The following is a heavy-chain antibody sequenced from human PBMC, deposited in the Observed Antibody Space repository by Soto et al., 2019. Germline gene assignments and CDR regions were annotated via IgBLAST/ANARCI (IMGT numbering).Heavy chain of an antibody. J-gene: IGHJ4*02. V-gene: IGHV2-5*02. CDR3: AHLPWKHLWPRAPVVY. Sequence: GSGPMLGNPPQTLTLACTFSGFSLSTSGVGVGWIRRPPGKALEWLSLLFWDCDRRFSPSLKSRLTIAKDTSKNQLVLTMTNMDPVDTATYYCAHLPWKHLWPRAPVVYWGQGTPVTVSS. CDR1: GFSLSTSGVG. D-gene: IGHD5-18*01. CDR2: LFWDCDR.